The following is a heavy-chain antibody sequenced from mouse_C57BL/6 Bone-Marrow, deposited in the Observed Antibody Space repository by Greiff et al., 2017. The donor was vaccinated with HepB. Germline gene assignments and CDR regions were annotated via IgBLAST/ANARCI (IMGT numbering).Heavy chain of an antibody. CDR3: ARWTTVVATPSTSWYFDV. D-gene: IGHD1-1*01. Sequence: VKLQQSGAERARPGASVKLSCKASGYTFTSYGISWVKQRTGQGLEWIGEIYPRSGNTYYNEKFKGKATLTADKSSSTACMQLRSLTSEDSAVYFCARWTTVVATPSTSWYFDVWGTGTTVTVSS. CDR2: IYPRSGNT. J-gene: IGHJ1*03. CDR1: GYTFTSYG. V-gene: IGHV1-81*01.